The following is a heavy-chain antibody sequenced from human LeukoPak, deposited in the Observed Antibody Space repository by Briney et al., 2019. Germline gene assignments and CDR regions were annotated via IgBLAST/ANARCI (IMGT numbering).Heavy chain of an antibody. CDR3: ARDRIIYGDYGDAFDI. CDR1: GFTFSRYS. D-gene: IGHD4-17*01. J-gene: IGHJ3*02. Sequence: PGGSLRLSCAASGFTFSRYSMNWVRQAPGRGLEWVSSISSSSSYIYHADSLKGRFTISRDNAKNSLYLQMNSLRAEDTAVYFCARDRIIYGDYGDAFDIWGQGTMVTVSS. V-gene: IGHV3-21*01. CDR2: ISSSSSYI.